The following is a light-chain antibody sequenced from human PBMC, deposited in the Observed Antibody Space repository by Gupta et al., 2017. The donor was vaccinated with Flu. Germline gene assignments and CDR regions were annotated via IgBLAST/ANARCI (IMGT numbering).Light chain of an antibody. Sequence: DIQMTQSPSSLSASVGDRVTITCRASQSVSGYVNWYQQRPGKAPKLLISDVSNLQSGVPSTFSGSGSGTDFTLTISKLQAEDSATYYCQQGVGVPFTFGGGTKVDIK. CDR2: DVS. CDR1: QSVSGY. J-gene: IGKJ4*01. CDR3: QQGVGVPFT. V-gene: IGKV1-39*01.